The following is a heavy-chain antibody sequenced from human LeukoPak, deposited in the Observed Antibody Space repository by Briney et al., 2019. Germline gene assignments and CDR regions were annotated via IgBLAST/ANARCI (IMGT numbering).Heavy chain of an antibody. Sequence: PGGSLRLSCAASGFTFSSYAMHWVRQAPGKGLEWVVVISYDGSNEYYADSVKGRFTISRDNSKNTLYLQMNSLRAADTAVYYCAKEASYSSSEYDYWGQGTLVTVSS. D-gene: IGHD6-13*01. CDR1: GFTFSSYA. J-gene: IGHJ4*02. CDR3: AKEASYSSSEYDY. CDR2: ISYDGSNE. V-gene: IGHV3-30*18.